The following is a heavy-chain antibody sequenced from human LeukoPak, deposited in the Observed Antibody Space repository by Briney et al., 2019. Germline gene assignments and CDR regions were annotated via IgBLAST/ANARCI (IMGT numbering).Heavy chain of an antibody. V-gene: IGHV3-66*01. J-gene: IGHJ4*02. CDR1: GLTVSSDY. D-gene: IGHD6-13*01. CDR2: IYSGGGT. Sequence: GGSLRLSCAASGLTVSSDYMSWVRQAPGKGLEWVSVIYSGGGTYYAGSVRGRFTISRDNSKNTLYLQLNSLRAEDTAVYYCANRGYSSSWYSFDYWGQGNLVTVSS. CDR3: ANRGYSSSWYSFDY.